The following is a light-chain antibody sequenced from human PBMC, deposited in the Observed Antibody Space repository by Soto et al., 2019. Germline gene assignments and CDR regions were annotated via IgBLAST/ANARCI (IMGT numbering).Light chain of an antibody. J-gene: IGKJ2*01. CDR2: AAS. CDR3: QQYKDYVYT. Sequence: DIQMTQSPSSLSASVGDRVTITCRASQSISSYLNWYQQKPGKAPKLLIYAASSLQSGVPSRFSGSGSATEFTLTISGLQPDDFATYYCQQYKDYVYTFGQGTKVDIK. V-gene: IGKV1-39*01. CDR1: QSISSY.